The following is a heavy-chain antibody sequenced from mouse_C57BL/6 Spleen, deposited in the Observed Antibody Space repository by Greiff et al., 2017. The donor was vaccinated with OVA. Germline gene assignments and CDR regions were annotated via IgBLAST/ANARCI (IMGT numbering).Heavy chain of an antibody. CDR3: ARGPPYYYGSSPYYFDY. D-gene: IGHD1-1*01. J-gene: IGHJ2*01. V-gene: IGHV1-80*01. CDR1: GYAFSSYW. Sequence: QVHVKQSGAELVKPGASVKISCKASGYAFSSYWMNWVKQRPGKGLEWIGQIYPGDGDTNYNGKFKGKATLTADKSSSTAYMQLSSLTSEDSAVYFCARGPPYYYGSSPYYFDYWGQGTTLTVSS. CDR2: IYPGDGDT.